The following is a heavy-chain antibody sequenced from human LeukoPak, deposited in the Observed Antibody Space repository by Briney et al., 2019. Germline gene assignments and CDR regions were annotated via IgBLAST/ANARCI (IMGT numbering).Heavy chain of an antibody. CDR2: IVVGSDNT. CDR1: GFTFTSSA. J-gene: IGHJ6*03. Sequence: GTSVKVSCKASGFTFTSSAVQWVRQARGQRLEWIGWIVVGSDNTNYAQKFQERVTITRDMSTSTAYMELSSLRSEDTAVYYCAARSTPDYNYYYMDVWGKGTTVTVSS. V-gene: IGHV1-58*01. CDR3: AARSTPDYNYYYMDV.